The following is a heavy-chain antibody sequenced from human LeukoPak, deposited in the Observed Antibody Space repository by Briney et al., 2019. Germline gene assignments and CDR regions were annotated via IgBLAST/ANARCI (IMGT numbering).Heavy chain of an antibody. CDR3: ARVTLTGAFDI. D-gene: IGHD3-10*01. CDR1: GYTFTSYY. V-gene: IGHV1-46*01. CDR2: INPSGGST. J-gene: IGHJ3*02. Sequence: ASVKVSCKASGYTFTSYYMHWVRQAPGQGLEWMGIINPSGGSTGYAQKFQGRVTMTRDTSTSTVYMELSSLRSEDTAVYYCARVTLTGAFDIWGQGTMVTVSS.